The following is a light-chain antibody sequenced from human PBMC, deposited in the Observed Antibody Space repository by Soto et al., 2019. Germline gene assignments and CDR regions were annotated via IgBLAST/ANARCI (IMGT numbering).Light chain of an antibody. CDR1: ETVATN. CDR2: GAS. J-gene: IGKJ1*01. CDR3: QQYEAVVT. Sequence: EVVFTQSPGTLCLSPGERVTLFCRASETVATNLAWYQQKPGQAPRLLISGASTRAAGISDRFRGSGSGTEFTLTISRLEPEDVAVYYCQQYEAVVTFGQGTKVDIK. V-gene: IGKV3-20*01.